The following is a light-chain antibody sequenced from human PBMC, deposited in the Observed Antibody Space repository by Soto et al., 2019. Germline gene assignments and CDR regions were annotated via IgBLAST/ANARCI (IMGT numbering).Light chain of an antibody. CDR2: GAS. J-gene: IGKJ4*01. CDR1: QGISTF. V-gene: IGKV1-9*01. CDR3: QQLNSYPQT. Sequence: DIPLTQSPPFLSASVGDRVTITCRASQGISTFLAWFQQKPGKAPKLLIYGASTLQSGVPSRFSGSGSGTEFTLTISSLQPEDFATYYCQQLNSYPQTFGGGSKVEIK.